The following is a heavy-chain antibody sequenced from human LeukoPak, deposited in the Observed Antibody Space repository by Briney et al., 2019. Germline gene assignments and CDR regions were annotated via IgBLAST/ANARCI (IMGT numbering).Heavy chain of an antibody. D-gene: IGHD2-15*01. CDR1: GFTFSSFA. J-gene: IGHJ6*02. V-gene: IGHV3-23*01. CDR2: ITNSGVTT. CDR3: AKARLYCSSGTCSDHPATLTGMDV. Sequence: GGSLRLSCTASGFTFSSFAMHCVRQSPGKGLEWVSLITNSGVTTHYADSVKGRFTISRDNSRSTLYLQLNSLRADDTALYYCAKARLYCSSGTCSDHPATLTGMDVWGQGTTVTVSS.